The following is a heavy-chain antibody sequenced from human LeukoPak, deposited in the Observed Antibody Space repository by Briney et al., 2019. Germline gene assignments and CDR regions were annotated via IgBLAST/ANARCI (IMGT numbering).Heavy chain of an antibody. CDR3: ARDLYYYGSGSYYDVFDV. D-gene: IGHD3-10*01. V-gene: IGHV1-18*01. Sequence: ASVKVSCKASGYTFSTYGISWVRQAPGQGLEWMGWISAYKGNTYYTQKLQGRVTMTTDTSTSTAYMELRSLRSDDTAIYYCARDLYYYGSGSYYDVFDVWGQGTMVTVSS. J-gene: IGHJ3*01. CDR2: ISAYKGNT. CDR1: GYTFSTYG.